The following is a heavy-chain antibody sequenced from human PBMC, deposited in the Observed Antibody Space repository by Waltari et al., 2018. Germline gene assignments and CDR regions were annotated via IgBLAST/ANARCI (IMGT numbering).Heavy chain of an antibody. J-gene: IGHJ4*02. CDR3: ARDYGGNSGGTDFDY. CDR2: INPRGGST. CDR1: GYTFTSYY. V-gene: IGHV1-46*01. Sequence: QVQLVQSGAEVKKPGASVKVSCKASGYTFTSYYMHWVRQAPGQGLEWMGIINPRGGSTSYAQKFQGRVTMTRDTSTSTVYMELSSLRSEDTAVYYCARDYGGNSGGTDFDYWGQGTLVTVSS. D-gene: IGHD4-17*01.